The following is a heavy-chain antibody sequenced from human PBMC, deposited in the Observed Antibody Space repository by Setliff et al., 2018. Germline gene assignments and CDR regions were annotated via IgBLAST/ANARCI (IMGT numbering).Heavy chain of an antibody. D-gene: IGHD2-15*01. CDR3: ARGHCSSGECPNYFDP. V-gene: IGHV4-39*07. J-gene: IGHJ5*02. CDR1: GGSISSGNYY. Sequence: PSETLSLTCRVSGGSISSGNYYWGLIRQPPGKGLEWVATIYYSGSTYSNPSLKSRLIISVDAPDNQFSVKLSSVTAADTAVYYCARGHCSSGECPNYFDPWGQGTQVTVSS. CDR2: IYYSGST.